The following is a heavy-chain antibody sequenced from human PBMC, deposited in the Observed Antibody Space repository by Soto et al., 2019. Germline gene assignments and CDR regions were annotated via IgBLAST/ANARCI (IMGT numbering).Heavy chain of an antibody. J-gene: IGHJ4*02. V-gene: IGHV1-69*08. Sequence: QVQLVQSGAEVKKPGSSVKVSCKASGGTFSSYTISWVRQAPGQGLEWMGRIIPILGIANNAQKFQGRVTITADKSPSTAYMELSSLRSEDTAVYYCARDPSAGDSAGYWGQGTLVTVSS. CDR3: ARDPSAGDSAGY. D-gene: IGHD2-21*01. CDR1: GGTFSSYT. CDR2: IIPILGIA.